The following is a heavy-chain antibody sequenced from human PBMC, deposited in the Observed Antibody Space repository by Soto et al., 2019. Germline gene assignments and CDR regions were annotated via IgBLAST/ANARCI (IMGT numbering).Heavy chain of an antibody. J-gene: IGHJ6*02. V-gene: IGHV1-46*01. CDR3: ARQGGITGTPGGMDV. CDR2: INPSGGST. Sequence: GASVKVSCKASGYTFTSYYMHWVRQAPGQGLEWMGIINPSGGSTSCAQKFQGRVTMTRDTSTSTVYMELSSLRSEDTAVYYCARQGGITGTPGGMDVWGQGTTVTVSS. CDR1: GYTFTSYY. D-gene: IGHD1-20*01.